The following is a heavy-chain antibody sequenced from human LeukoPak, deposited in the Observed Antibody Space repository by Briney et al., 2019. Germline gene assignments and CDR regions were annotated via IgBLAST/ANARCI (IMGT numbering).Heavy chain of an antibody. D-gene: IGHD6-13*01. V-gene: IGHV3-30*14. CDR3: ARVPGYS. CDR1: GFTFSSYA. Sequence: GGSLRLSCAASGFTFSSYAMHWVRQAPGKGLEWVAVISYDGSNKYYADSVKGRFTISGDSSKNTLYLQMNSLRVEDTAVYYCARVPGYSWGQGTLVTVSS. CDR2: ISYDGSNK. J-gene: IGHJ4*02.